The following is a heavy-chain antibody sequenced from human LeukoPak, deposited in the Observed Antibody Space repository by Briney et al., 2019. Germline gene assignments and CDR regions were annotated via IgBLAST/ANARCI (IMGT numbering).Heavy chain of an antibody. CDR2: IYQSGST. CDR1: GYSISSGYY. D-gene: IGHD3-16*02. V-gene: IGHV4-38-2*02. J-gene: IGHJ3*02. CDR3: ARSDTFGGITVYAFDI. Sequence: SETLSLTCTVSGYSISSGYYWGWIRQSPGKGLEWIGSIYQSGSTYYNPSLKSRVTISIDTSKNQISLKLSSVTAADTAVYYCARSDTFGGITVYAFDIWGQGTMVTVSS.